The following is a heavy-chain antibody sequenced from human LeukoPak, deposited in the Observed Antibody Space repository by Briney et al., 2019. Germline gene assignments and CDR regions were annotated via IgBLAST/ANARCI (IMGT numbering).Heavy chain of an antibody. CDR2: IYYSGST. Sequence: SETLSLTCTVSGGSISSYYWSWIRQPPGKGLEWIGYIYYSGSTNYNPSLKSRVTISVDTSKNQFSLKLSSVTAADTAVYYCARDSGGDPNWFDPWGQGTLVTVSS. J-gene: IGHJ5*02. V-gene: IGHV4-59*01. CDR1: GGSISSYY. CDR3: ARDSGGDPNWFDP. D-gene: IGHD2-21*02.